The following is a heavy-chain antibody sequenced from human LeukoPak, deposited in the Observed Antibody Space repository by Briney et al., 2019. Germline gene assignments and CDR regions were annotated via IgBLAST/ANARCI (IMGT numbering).Heavy chain of an antibody. Sequence: GGSLRLSCAASGFIFSNYAMSWVRQAPGKGLEWVSAISGSGGSTYYADSVKGRFTISRDNSKNTLYLQMNSLRAEDTAVYYCAKDSPDDSSGLWGQGTLVTVSS. CDR1: GFIFSNYA. D-gene: IGHD3-22*01. J-gene: IGHJ4*02. V-gene: IGHV3-23*01. CDR3: AKDSPDDSSGL. CDR2: ISGSGGST.